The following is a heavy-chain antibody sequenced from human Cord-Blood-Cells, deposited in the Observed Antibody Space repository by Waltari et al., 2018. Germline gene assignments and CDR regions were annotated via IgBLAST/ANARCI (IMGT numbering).Heavy chain of an antibody. CDR3: ARDGPRITMVRGVIDY. V-gene: IGHV1-2*02. D-gene: IGHD3-10*01. CDR1: GYTFTGYY. CDR2: INPNSGGT. J-gene: IGHJ4*02. Sequence: QVQLVQSGAEVKKPGASVKVSCKASGYTFTGYYMHWVRQAPGQGIEWMGWINPNSGGTNYAQKFQGRVTMTRATSISTAYMELSRLRSDDTAVYYCARDGPRITMVRGVIDYWGQGTLVTVSS.